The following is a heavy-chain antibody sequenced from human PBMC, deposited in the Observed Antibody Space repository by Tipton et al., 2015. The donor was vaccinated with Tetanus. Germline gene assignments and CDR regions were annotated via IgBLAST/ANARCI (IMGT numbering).Heavy chain of an antibody. CDR3: ARHVTLLGTTTPTTGGRIDY. D-gene: IGHD1-14*01. V-gene: IGHV5-51*01. CDR1: GYSFTSYW. Sequence: MQLVQSGAEVKKPGESLKISCKGSGYSFTSYWIGWVRQMPGKGLEWMGIIYPGDSDTRYSPSFQGRVTISADKSISPAYRQWSSLKASDPAMYYCARHVTLLGTTTPTTGGRIDYWGQGTLVTVSS. J-gene: IGHJ4*02. CDR2: IYPGDSDT.